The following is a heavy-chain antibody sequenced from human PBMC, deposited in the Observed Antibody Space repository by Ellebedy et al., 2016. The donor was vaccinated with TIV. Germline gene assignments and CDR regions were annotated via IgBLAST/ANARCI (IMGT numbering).Heavy chain of an antibody. CDR3: ARDPGYYYYGMDV. J-gene: IGHJ6*02. CDR1: GFTVSSNY. CDR2: ICGSGENT. Sequence: GESLKISCAASGFTVSSNYMSWVRQAPGEGLEWVSGICGSGENTYYADSVKGRFTISRDNAKNSLYLQMNSLRAEDTAVYYCARDPGYYYYGMDVWGQGTTVTVSS. V-gene: IGHV3-66*01.